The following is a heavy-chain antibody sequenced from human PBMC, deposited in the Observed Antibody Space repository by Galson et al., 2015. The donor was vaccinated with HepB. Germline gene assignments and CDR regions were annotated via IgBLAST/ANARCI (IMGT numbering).Heavy chain of an antibody. CDR3: ARDRTQYYDTSGYSGAFDI. D-gene: IGHD3-22*01. V-gene: IGHV1-69*06. Sequence: SVKVSCKASGDSFNNYAVNWLRQAPEQGLEWMGGIIPVFDTPIYAQGFQDRVTITADKSTSTAYVELSSLNFEDTAVYYCARDRTQYYDTSGYSGAFDIWGQGTVVTVSS. CDR2: IIPVFDTP. J-gene: IGHJ3*02. CDR1: GDSFNNYA.